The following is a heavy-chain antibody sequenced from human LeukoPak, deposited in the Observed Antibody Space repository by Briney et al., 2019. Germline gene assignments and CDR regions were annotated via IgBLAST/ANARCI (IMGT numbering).Heavy chain of an antibody. CDR1: GDTFSSYA. Sequence: GASVKVSCRASGDTFSSYAISWVRQAPGQGLEWMGGIIPIFGTANYAQKFQGRVTITADESTSTAYMELSSLGSEDTAVYYCARGRMAGTYVFDYWGQGTLVTVSS. J-gene: IGHJ4*02. V-gene: IGHV1-69*13. D-gene: IGHD1-1*01. CDR2: IIPIFGTA. CDR3: ARGRMAGTYVFDY.